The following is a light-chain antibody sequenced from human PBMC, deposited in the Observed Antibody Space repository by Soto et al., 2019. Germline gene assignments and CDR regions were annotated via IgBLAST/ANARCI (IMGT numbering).Light chain of an antibody. V-gene: IGLV1-40*01. CDR2: ANT. CDR3: QSYDNSLSASI. CDR1: SSNIGANYD. Sequence: HSVLTQPPSVSGAPGQRVTISCTGSSSNIGANYDVHWYRQLPGTAPQLLIYANTNRPSGVPDRFSGSKSGSSASLAITGLQAEDEADYYCQSYDNSLSASIFGGGTKLTVL. J-gene: IGLJ2*01.